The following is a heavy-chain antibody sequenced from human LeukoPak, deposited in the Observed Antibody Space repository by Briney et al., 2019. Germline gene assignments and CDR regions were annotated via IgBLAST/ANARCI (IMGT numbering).Heavy chain of an antibody. CDR1: GGSFSGYY. J-gene: IGHJ4*02. CDR3: ARGQKNSSGWYRVNYFDY. D-gene: IGHD6-19*01. Sequence: PSETLSLTCAVYGGSFSGYYWSWIRQPPGKGLEWIGEINHSGSTNYNPSLKSRVTISVDTSKNQFSLKLSSVTAADTAVCYCARGQKNSSGWYRVNYFDYWGQGTLVTVSS. V-gene: IGHV4-34*01. CDR2: INHSGST.